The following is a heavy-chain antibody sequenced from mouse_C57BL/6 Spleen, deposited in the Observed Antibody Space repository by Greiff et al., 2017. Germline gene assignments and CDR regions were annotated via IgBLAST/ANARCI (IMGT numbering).Heavy chain of an antibody. CDR2: INPSSGYT. Sequence: QVQLQQSGAELARPGASVKMSCKASGYTFTSYTMHWVKQRPGQGLEWIGYINPSSGYTKYNQKFKDKATLTADKSSSTTYMQLSSLTSEDSAVYYCARWLLRYFDVWGTGTTVTVSS. J-gene: IGHJ1*03. CDR1: GYTFTSYT. D-gene: IGHD2-3*01. CDR3: ARWLLRYFDV. V-gene: IGHV1-4*01.